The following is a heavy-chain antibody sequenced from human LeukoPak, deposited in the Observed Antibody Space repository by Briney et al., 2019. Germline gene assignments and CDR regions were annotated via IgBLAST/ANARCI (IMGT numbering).Heavy chain of an antibody. D-gene: IGHD6-13*01. CDR3: ARTSSSWYVGWFDP. CDR1: GFTFSDYY. J-gene: IGHJ5*02. Sequence: GGSLRLSCAAPGFTFSDYYMSWIRQAPGKGLEWVSYISSSGSTIYYADSVKGRFTISRDNAKNSLYLQMNSLRAEDTAVYYCARTSSSWYVGWFDPWGQGTLVTVSS. V-gene: IGHV3-11*01. CDR2: ISSSGSTI.